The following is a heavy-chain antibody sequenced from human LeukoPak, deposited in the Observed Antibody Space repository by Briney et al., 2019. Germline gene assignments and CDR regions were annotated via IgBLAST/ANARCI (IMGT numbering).Heavy chain of an antibody. Sequence: GGSLRLSCAASGFTFDDYAMHWVRQAPGKGLEWVSGISWNSGSIGYADSVKGRFTISRDNSKNTLYLQMNSLRAEDTAVYYCARDTLLGGPFDYWGQGTLVTVSS. J-gene: IGHJ4*02. D-gene: IGHD2-15*01. CDR3: ARDTLLGGPFDY. CDR1: GFTFDDYA. V-gene: IGHV3-9*01. CDR2: ISWNSGSI.